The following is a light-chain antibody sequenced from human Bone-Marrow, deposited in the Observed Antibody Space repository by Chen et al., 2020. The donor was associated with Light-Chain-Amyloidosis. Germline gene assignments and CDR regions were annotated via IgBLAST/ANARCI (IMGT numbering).Light chain of an antibody. CDR1: SGSMATNY. Sequence: NFMLTQPHSASESPGKTVIISCTRSSGSMATNYVQWYQQRPRSSPTTVIYYDDQSPSGVPDRFSCSIDRSSNSASLTISGLKTEDEADYDCQSYQGSSQGVFGGGTKLTVL. CDR2: YDD. J-gene: IGLJ3*02. V-gene: IGLV6-57*01. CDR3: QSYQGSSQGV.